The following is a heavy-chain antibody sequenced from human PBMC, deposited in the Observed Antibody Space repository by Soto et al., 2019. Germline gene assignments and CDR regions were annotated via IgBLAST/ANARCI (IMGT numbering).Heavy chain of an antibody. Sequence: GGSLRLSCAASGFTFSSYAMSWVRQAPGKGLEWVSAISGSGGSTYYADSVKGRFNISRDNSKNTLYLQMNSLRAEDTAVYYCAKGSSWPYYYYMDVWGKGTTVTVSS. CDR3: AKGSSWPYYYYMDV. D-gene: IGHD6-13*01. CDR2: ISGSGGST. J-gene: IGHJ6*03. CDR1: GFTFSSYA. V-gene: IGHV3-23*01.